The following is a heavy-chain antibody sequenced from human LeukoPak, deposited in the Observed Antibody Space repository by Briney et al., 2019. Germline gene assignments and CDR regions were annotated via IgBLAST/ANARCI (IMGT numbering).Heavy chain of an antibody. Sequence: PSETLSLTCTVSGGSISSSSYYWGWIRQPPGKGLEWIGSIYYSGSTYYNPSLKSRVTISVGTSKNQFSLKLSSVTAADTAVYYCARVADCSSTSCYRGGYYYYYMDVWGKGTTVTVSS. V-gene: IGHV4-39*07. CDR2: IYYSGST. CDR1: GGSISSSSYY. J-gene: IGHJ6*03. CDR3: ARVADCSSTSCYRGGYYYYYMDV. D-gene: IGHD2-2*01.